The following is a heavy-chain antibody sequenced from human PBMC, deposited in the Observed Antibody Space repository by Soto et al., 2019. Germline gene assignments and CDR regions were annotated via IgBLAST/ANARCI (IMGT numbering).Heavy chain of an antibody. CDR1: GYTFTSYA. D-gene: IGHD5-18*01. J-gene: IGHJ4*02. CDR2: INAGNGNT. Sequence: ASVKVSCKASGYTFTSYAMHWVRQAPGQRLEWMGWINAGNGNTKYSQKFQGRVTITGDTSASTAYMELSSLRSEDTAVYYCARVSSAAMVPLYFDYWGQGTLVTVSS. CDR3: ARVSSAAMVPLYFDY. V-gene: IGHV1-3*01.